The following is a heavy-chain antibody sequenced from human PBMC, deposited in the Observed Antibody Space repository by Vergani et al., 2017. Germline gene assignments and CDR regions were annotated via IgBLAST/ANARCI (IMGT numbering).Heavy chain of an antibody. D-gene: IGHD3-3*01. CDR2: IYYSGST. V-gene: IGHV4-61*05. CDR1: GGSISSSSYY. CDR3: ARSAHLRIFGVVIGDYYYYYYMDV. Sequence: QLQLQESGPGLVKPSETLSLTCTVSGGSISSSSYYWGWIRQPPGKGLEWIGYIYYSGSTNYNPSLKSRVTISVDTSKNQLSLKLSSVTAADTAVYYCARSAHLRIFGVVIGDYYYYYYMDVWGKGTTVTVSS. J-gene: IGHJ6*03.